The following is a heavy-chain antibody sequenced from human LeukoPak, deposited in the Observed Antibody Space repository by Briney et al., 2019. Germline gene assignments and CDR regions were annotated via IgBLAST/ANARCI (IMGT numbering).Heavy chain of an antibody. D-gene: IGHD2-15*01. J-gene: IGHJ3*02. V-gene: IGHV3-30*02. CDR3: ARGVAAPWAFDI. CDR2: IRYDGSNK. Sequence: GGSLRLSCAASGFTFSSYGMHWVRQAPGKGLEWVAFIRYDGSNKYYADSVKGRFTISRDNAKNSLYLQMSSLRAEDTAVYHCARGVAAPWAFDIWGQGTVVTVSS. CDR1: GFTFSSYG.